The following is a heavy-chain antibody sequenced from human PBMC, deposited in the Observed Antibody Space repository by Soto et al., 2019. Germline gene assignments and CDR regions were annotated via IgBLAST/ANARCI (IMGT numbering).Heavy chain of an antibody. J-gene: IGHJ4*02. CDR3: AHSSGWYDY. Sequence: QVQLVQSGAEVKKPGSSVKVSCKASGGTFSSYTISWVRQAPGQGLEWMGRIMPILGIANYEQKFQGRVTITADKSTSTAYMERSRLRSEDTAVYYCAHSSGWYDYWGQGTLVTVSS. CDR2: IMPILGIA. D-gene: IGHD6-19*01. CDR1: GGTFSSYT. V-gene: IGHV1-69*02.